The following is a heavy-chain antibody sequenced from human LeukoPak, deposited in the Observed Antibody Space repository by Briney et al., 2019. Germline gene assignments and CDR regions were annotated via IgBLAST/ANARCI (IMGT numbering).Heavy chain of an antibody. CDR1: GFTFSTYA. D-gene: IGHD5-24*01. Sequence: GGSLRLSCAASGFTFSTYAMGWVRQAPGKGLEWVSYISSSGSTIYYADSVKGRFTISRDNAKNSLYLQMISLRAEDTAVYYCARGQRWLQLCYFDYWGQGTLVT. CDR3: ARGQRWLQLCYFDY. V-gene: IGHV3-48*03. J-gene: IGHJ4*02. CDR2: ISSSGSTI.